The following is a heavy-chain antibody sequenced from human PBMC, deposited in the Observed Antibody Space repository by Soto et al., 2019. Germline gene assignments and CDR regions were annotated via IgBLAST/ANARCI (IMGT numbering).Heavy chain of an antibody. D-gene: IGHD2-15*01. CDR2: INSDGSGS. CDR3: ARGDCVGGTSCSFAGSFYYYMGV. CDR1: GFTFSNYW. J-gene: IGHJ6*03. Sequence: EVQLVESGGGLVQPGGSLRLSCAASGFTFSNYWMYWVRQAPGEGLVWVSRINSDGSGSSDADSVKGRSTISRDNVKNTLFLQMMSLRAEDTAVYYCARGDCVGGTSCSFAGSFYYYMGVWGKGTTVTVFS. V-gene: IGHV3-74*01.